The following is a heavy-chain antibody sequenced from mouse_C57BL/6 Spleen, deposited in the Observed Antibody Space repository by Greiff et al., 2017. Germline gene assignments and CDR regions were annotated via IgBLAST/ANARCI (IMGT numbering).Heavy chain of an antibody. D-gene: IGHD1-1*02. CDR3: ARSYGDWYFDV. J-gene: IGHJ1*03. CDR1: GYTFTSYW. Sequence: VQLQQPGAELVRPGSSVKLSCKASGYTFTSYWMDWVKQRPGQGLEWIGNIYPSDSETHYNQKFKDKATLTVDKSSSTAYMRLSSLTSEDSAVYYCARSYGDWYFDVWGTGTTVTVSS. V-gene: IGHV1-61*01. CDR2: IYPSDSET.